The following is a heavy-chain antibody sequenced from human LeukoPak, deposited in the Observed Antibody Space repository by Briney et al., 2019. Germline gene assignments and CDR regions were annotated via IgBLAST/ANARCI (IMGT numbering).Heavy chain of an antibody. V-gene: IGHV3-21*01. CDR1: GFTFSSYS. CDR3: ARAAYSSGWYPPEYFQH. Sequence: GGSLRLSCAASGFTFSSYSMNWVRQAPRKGLEWVSSISSSSSYIHYADSVKGRFTISRDNAKNSLYLQMNSLRAEDTAVYYCARAAYSSGWYPPEYFQHWGQGTLVTVSS. CDR2: ISSSSSYI. D-gene: IGHD6-19*01. J-gene: IGHJ1*01.